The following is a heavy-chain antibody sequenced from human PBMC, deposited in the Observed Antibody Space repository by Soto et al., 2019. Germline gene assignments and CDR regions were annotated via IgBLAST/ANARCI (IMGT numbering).Heavy chain of an antibody. V-gene: IGHV3-13*01. J-gene: IGHJ6*03. Sequence: GGSLRLSCAASGFTFSSYDMHWVRQATGKGLEWVSAIGTAGDTYYPGSVKGRFTISRENAKNSLYLQMNSLRAGDTAVYYCTAVTTSNYYMDVWGKGTTVTVSS. CDR1: GFTFSSYD. CDR2: IGTAGDT. D-gene: IGHD4-17*01. CDR3: TAVTTSNYYMDV.